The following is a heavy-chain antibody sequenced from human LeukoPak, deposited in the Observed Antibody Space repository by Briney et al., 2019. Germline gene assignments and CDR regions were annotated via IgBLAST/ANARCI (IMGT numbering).Heavy chain of an antibody. V-gene: IGHV4-34*01. D-gene: IGHD3-10*01. CDR1: GGSFSGYY. Sequence: PSETLSLTCAVYGGSFSGYYWSWIRQPPGKGLEWIGEINRSGSTNYNPSLKSRVTISVDTSKNQFSLKLSSVTAADTAVYYCARGVGPHSYYSDYWGQGTLVTVSS. J-gene: IGHJ4*02. CDR3: ARGVGPHSYYSDY. CDR2: INRSGST.